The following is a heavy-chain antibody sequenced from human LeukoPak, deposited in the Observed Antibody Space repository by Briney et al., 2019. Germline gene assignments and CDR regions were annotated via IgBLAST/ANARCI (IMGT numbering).Heavy chain of an antibody. Sequence: KPGGSLRLSCAASGFTFSTYNMNWVRQAPGKGLEWVSSITSGGGYTYYADSVKGRFTTSRDNAKNSLSLRLDSLRAEDTAVYYCARGHYDVLTSSYKRTPDYWGQGTLVTVSS. V-gene: IGHV3-21*06. CDR3: ARGHYDVLTSSYKRTPDY. D-gene: IGHD3-9*01. CDR2: ITSGGGYT. J-gene: IGHJ4*02. CDR1: GFTFSTYN.